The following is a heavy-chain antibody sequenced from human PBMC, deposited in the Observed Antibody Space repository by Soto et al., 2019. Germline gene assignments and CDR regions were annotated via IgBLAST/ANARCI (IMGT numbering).Heavy chain of an antibody. CDR3: AKDLAVSSGAPRSGYGMDV. CDR2: ISGSGGST. CDR1: GFTFSSYA. D-gene: IGHD7-27*01. V-gene: IGHV3-23*01. J-gene: IGHJ6*02. Sequence: GGSLRLSCAASGFTFSSYAMSWVRQAPGKGLEWVSAISGSGGSTYYADSVKGRFTISRDNSKNTLYLQMNSLRAEDTAVYYCAKDLAVSSGAPRSGYGMDVWGQGTTVTVSS.